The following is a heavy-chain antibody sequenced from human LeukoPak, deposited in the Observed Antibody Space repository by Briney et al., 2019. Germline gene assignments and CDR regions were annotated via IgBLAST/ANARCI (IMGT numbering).Heavy chain of an antibody. CDR2: IRYSGST. J-gene: IGHJ3*02. CDR1: RGSISSGDDY. V-gene: IGHV4-30-4*01. Sequence: PSQTLSLTCTVSRGSISSGDDYWSWIRQPPGKGLEWIGYIRYSGSTYHNPSLKSRVTISVDTSKNQFSLKLSSVTAADTAVYYCSKQNYGDYAFDIWGPGTMVTVS. D-gene: IGHD4-17*01. CDR3: SKQNYGDYAFDI.